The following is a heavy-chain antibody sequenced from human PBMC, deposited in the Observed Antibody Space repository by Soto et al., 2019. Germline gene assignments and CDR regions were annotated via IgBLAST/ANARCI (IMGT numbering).Heavy chain of an antibody. CDR1: GYTFTGYY. Sequence: QVQLVQSGAEVKKPGASVKVSCKASGYTFTGYYMHWVRQAPGQGLEWMGWINPNSGGTNYAQKFQGRATMTRDTSISTAYMELSRLRSDDTAVYYCASPDIVVVPAAIRSGFDPWGQGTLVTVSS. D-gene: IGHD2-2*02. J-gene: IGHJ5*02. V-gene: IGHV1-2*02. CDR3: ASPDIVVVPAAIRSGFDP. CDR2: INPNSGGT.